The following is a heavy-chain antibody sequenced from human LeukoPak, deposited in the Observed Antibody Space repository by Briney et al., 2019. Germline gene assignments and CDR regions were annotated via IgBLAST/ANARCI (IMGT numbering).Heavy chain of an antibody. CDR2: MNPNSGNT. J-gene: IGHJ5*02. V-gene: IGHV1-8*01. CDR3: ARVGVAAAGLNWFDP. D-gene: IGHD6-13*01. Sequence: GASVKVSCKASGYTFTSYDINWVRQATGQGLEWMGWMNPNSGNTGYAQKFQGRVTMTRNTSISTAYMELSSLRSEDTAVYYCARVGVAAAGLNWFDPWGQGTLVTVSS. CDR1: GYTFTSYD.